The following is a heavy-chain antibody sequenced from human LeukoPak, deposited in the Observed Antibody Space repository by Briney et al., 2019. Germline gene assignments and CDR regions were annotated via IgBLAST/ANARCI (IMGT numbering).Heavy chain of an antibody. CDR2: IYTSGST. J-gene: IGHJ5*02. CDR3: ARDQGVCGDYMDNWFDP. V-gene: IGHV4-61*02. D-gene: IGHD4-17*01. Sequence: IRQPAGKGLEWIGRIYTSGSTNYNPSLKSRVTISVDTSKNQFSLKLSSVTAADTAVYYCARDQGVCGDYMDNWFDPWGQGTLVTVSS.